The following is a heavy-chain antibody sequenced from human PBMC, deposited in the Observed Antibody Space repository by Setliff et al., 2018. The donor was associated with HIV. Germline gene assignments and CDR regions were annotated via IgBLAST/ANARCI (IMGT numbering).Heavy chain of an antibody. Sequence: SETLSLTCIVSGGSISSSSYYWGWIRQPPGKGLEWIGSIYYSGSTYYNPSLKSRVTISVHTSKNQFSLKLSSVTAADTAVYYCARSGSSWNYYYYYYMDVWGKGTTVTVSS. CDR1: GGSISSSSYY. J-gene: IGHJ6*03. CDR2: IYYSGST. V-gene: IGHV4-39*07. D-gene: IGHD6-13*01. CDR3: ARSGSSWNYYYYYYMDV.